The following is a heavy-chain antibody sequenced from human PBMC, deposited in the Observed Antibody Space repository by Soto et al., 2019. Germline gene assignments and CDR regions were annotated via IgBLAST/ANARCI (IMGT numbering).Heavy chain of an antibody. Sequence: LVKVSCKASGGTFSSYGISWVRQAPGQGLEWMGGIIPIFGTANYAQKFQGRVTITADESTSTAYMELSSLRSEDTAVSYCARADIVVAGKGYFDYWGQGTLVT. CDR1: GGTFSSYG. J-gene: IGHJ4*02. CDR2: IIPIFGTA. CDR3: ARADIVVAGKGYFDY. D-gene: IGHD6-19*01. V-gene: IGHV1-69*13.